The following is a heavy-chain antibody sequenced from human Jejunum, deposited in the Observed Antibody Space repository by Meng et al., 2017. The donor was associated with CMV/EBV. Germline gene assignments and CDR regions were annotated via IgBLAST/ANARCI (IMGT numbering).Heavy chain of an antibody. Sequence: EVQLVESGGALVQPGGSLRVSCAASGFTFSDYWMHWVRQAPGEGLEWISCIKFDGSITGHAASVRGRFSISRDNAKNTVYLQLNSLRADDTAVHHCVKALGSLRYAFDYWGQGTLVTVSS. CDR2: IKFDGSIT. J-gene: IGHJ4*02. CDR3: VKALGSLRYAFDY. CDR1: GFTFSDYW. D-gene: IGHD3-10*01. V-gene: IGHV3-74*01.